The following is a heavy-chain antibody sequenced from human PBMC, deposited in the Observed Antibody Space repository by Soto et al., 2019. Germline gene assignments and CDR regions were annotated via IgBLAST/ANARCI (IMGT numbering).Heavy chain of an antibody. CDR2: IIPIFGTA. V-gene: IGHV1-69*01. CDR3: ARDGYSSSWSHYFDY. CDR1: GGTFSSYA. D-gene: IGHD6-13*01. Sequence: KVSCKASGGTFSSYAISWVRQAPGQGLEWMGGIIPIFGTANYAQKFQGRVTITADESTSTAYMELSSLRSEDTAVYYCARDGYSSSWSHYFDYWGQGAMVTVSS. J-gene: IGHJ4*02.